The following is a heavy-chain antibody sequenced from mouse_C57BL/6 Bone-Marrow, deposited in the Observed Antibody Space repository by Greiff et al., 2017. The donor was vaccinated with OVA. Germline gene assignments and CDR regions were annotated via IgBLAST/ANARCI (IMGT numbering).Heavy chain of an antibody. D-gene: IGHD1-1*01. CDR1: GVDFSRYW. Sequence: AGGGVDFSRYWMSWVRRAPGQGLEWIGEINPDSSTINYAPSLKDKFIISRDNAKNTLYLKMSKVRSEDTALYYCARPGYYGSSLYYAMDYWGQGTSVTVSS. CDR3: ARPGYYGSSLYYAMDY. V-gene: IGHV4-1*01. J-gene: IGHJ4*01. CDR2: INPDSSTI.